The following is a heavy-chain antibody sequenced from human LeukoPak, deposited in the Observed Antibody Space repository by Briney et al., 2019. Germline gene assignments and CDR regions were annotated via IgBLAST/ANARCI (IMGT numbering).Heavy chain of an antibody. Sequence: SSVKVSFKASGGTFSSYAINWVRQAPGQGLEGMGVIIPIFGTANYAQKFQGRVTITTDESTSAAYMELSSLRSEDTAVYYCARDLVYYDSSGYYYYWGQGTLLTVSS. CDR1: GGTFSSYA. J-gene: IGHJ4*02. D-gene: IGHD3-22*01. CDR3: ARDLVYYDSSGYYYY. V-gene: IGHV1-69*05. CDR2: IIPIFGTA.